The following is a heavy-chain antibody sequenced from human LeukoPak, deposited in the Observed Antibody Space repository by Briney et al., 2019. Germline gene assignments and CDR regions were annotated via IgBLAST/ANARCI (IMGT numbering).Heavy chain of an antibody. V-gene: IGHV4-39*01. CDR3: ARLAPATHWP. CDR1: GGSISSSSYY. Sequence: SETLSLTCTVSGGSISSSSYYWGWIRQPPGKGLEWIGSIYYSGSTYYNPSLKSRVTISVDTSENQFSLKLSSVTAADTAVYYCARLAPATHWPWGQGTLVTVSS. D-gene: IGHD2-15*01. CDR2: IYYSGST. J-gene: IGHJ5*02.